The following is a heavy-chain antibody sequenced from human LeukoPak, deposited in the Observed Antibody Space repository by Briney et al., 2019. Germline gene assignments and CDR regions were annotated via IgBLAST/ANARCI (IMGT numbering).Heavy chain of an antibody. CDR2: ISAHNGNT. Sequence: GASVKVSCKASGYTFTSYGISWVRQAPGQGLEWMGWISAHNGNTNYAQKLQGRVTMTTDTSTSTAYMELRSLRSDDTAVYYCARDAAYSSGWRTDAFDIWGQGTMVTVSS. CDR1: GYTFTSYG. V-gene: IGHV1-18*01. D-gene: IGHD6-19*01. J-gene: IGHJ3*02. CDR3: ARDAAYSSGWRTDAFDI.